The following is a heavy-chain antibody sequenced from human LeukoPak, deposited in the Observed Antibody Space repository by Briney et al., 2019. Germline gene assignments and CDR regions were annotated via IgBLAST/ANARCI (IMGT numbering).Heavy chain of an antibody. D-gene: IGHD5-12*01. Sequence: RGESLKISCKTSGYSFTTYWIAWVRQMPGKGLEWMGTIDPSDSYTNYSPSFQGHVTISADKSISTAYLQWSSLKASDTAMYYCARGGKSAYGWFDPWGQGALVTVSS. CDR3: ARGGKSAYGWFDP. CDR1: GYSFTTYW. J-gene: IGHJ5*02. V-gene: IGHV5-10-1*01. CDR2: IDPSDSYT.